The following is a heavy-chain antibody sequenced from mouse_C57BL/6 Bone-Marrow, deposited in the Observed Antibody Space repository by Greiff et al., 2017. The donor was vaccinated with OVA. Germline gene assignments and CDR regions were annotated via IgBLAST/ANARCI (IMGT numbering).Heavy chain of an antibody. V-gene: IGHV5-17*01. CDR3: ARPLLLRYPWYFDV. J-gene: IGHJ1*03. CDR1: GFTFSDYG. Sequence: EVKLVESGGGLVKPGGSLKLSCAASGFTFSDYGMHWVRQAPEKGLEWVAYISSGSSTIYYADTVKGRFPISRDNAKNTLFLQMTSLRSEDTAMYYCARPLLLRYPWYFDVWGTGTTVTVSS. CDR2: ISSGSSTI. D-gene: IGHD1-1*01.